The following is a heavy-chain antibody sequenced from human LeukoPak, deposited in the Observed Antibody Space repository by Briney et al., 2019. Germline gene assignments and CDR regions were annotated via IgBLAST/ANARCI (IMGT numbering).Heavy chain of an antibody. CDR1: GGTFSNYA. V-gene: IGHV1-69*15. CDR3: ARDKGRYFGSKTYYNDFFDY. J-gene: IGHJ4*02. Sequence: SVKVSCKTSGGTFSNYAISWVRQAPGQGLEWMGRIIPIFGTANYAQKFQGRVTNIADQSSSTAYMELSSLRSEDTAMYYCARDKGRYFGSKTYYNDFFDYWGQGTLVTVSS. D-gene: IGHD3-10*01. CDR2: IIPIFGTA.